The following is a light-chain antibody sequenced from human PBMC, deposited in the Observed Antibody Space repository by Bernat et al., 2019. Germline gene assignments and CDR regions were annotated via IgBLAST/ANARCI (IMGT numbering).Light chain of an antibody. CDR1: SSDVGSFNR. V-gene: IGLV2-18*02. CDR3: SSYTSGNTYV. CDR2: EVT. J-gene: IGLJ1*01. Sequence: QSALTQPPSVSGSPGQSVTISCTGSSSDVGSFNRVSWYQQSPGTAPRLIIYEVTNRPSGVPDRFPGSKSGNTASLTISGLQPDDEAHYYCSSYTSGNTYVFGTGTQVTVL.